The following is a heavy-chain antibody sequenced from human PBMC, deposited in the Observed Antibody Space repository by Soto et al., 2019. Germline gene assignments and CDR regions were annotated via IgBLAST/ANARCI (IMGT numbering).Heavy chain of an antibody. CDR1: GYTFTSYG. CDR3: ASDLEGYSYGSGSYNSAFDI. CDR2: ISAYNGNT. V-gene: IGHV1-18*01. Sequence: ASVKVSCKASGYTFTSYGISWVRQAPGQGLEWMGWISAYNGNTNYAQKFQGRVTMTTDTSTSTAYMELRSLRSDDTAVYYCASDLEGYSYGSGSYNSAFDIWG. J-gene: IGHJ3*02. D-gene: IGHD3-10*01.